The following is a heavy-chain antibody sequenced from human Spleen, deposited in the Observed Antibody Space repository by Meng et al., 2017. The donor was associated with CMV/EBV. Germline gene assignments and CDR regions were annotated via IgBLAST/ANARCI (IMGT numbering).Heavy chain of an antibody. Sequence: ASVKVSCKASGYTFSVYYIHWVRQAPGQGLEWIGWITPNSGGTNYAQNFQGRVTMTRDTSTGTAYMELSRLRSDDTAVYYCARSSGLDYWGQGTLVTVSS. CDR2: ITPNSGGT. J-gene: IGHJ4*02. CDR3: ARSSGLDY. CDR1: GYTFSVYY. D-gene: IGHD6-19*01. V-gene: IGHV1-2*02.